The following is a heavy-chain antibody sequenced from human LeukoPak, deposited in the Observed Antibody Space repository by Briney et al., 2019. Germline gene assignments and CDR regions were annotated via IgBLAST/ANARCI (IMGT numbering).Heavy chain of an antibody. D-gene: IGHD3-10*01. CDR1: GGTFSSYA. V-gene: IGHV1-18*01. CDR3: ARVRGYYGSGSYSNYYGMDV. CDR2: ISAYNGNT. Sequence: ASVTVSCKASGGTFSSYAISWVRQAPGQGLEWMGWISAYNGNTNYAQKLQGRVTMTTDTSTSTAYMELRSLRSDDTAVYYCARVRGYYGSGSYSNYYGMDVWGQGTTVTVSS. J-gene: IGHJ6*02.